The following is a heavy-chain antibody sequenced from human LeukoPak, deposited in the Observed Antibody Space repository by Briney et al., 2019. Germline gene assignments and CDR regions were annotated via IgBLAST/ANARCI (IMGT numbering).Heavy chain of an antibody. Sequence: PGGSLRLSCVVSGFIFSSYGMNWVRQASGKGLEWLSIISGSGSSTFYADSVKGRFTISRDNSKNTLYLQLNSLRAEDTAVYFCAKFRKPMALLDAFDMWGQGTMVTVSS. CDR2: ISGSGSST. D-gene: IGHD1-14*01. V-gene: IGHV3-23*01. J-gene: IGHJ3*02. CDR1: GFIFSSYG. CDR3: AKFRKPMALLDAFDM.